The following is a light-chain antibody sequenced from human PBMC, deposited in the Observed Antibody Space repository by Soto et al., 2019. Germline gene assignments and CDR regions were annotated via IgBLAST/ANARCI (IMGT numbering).Light chain of an antibody. CDR1: QSVSNN. CDR2: SAS. CDR3: QQYNKWPQWT. Sequence: EIVLTQSPGTLSLSPGERATLSCRASQSVSNNYLAWYQQKPGQAPSLLTFSASTRATGVPARFSGSGSGTEFTLTISSLQSEDFAVYYCQQYNKWPQWTFGQGTKVDIK. J-gene: IGKJ1*01. V-gene: IGKV3-15*01.